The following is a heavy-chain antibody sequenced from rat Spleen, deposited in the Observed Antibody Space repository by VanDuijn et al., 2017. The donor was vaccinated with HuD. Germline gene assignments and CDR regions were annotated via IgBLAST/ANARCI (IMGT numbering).Heavy chain of an antibody. V-gene: IGHV3-3*01. CDR1: GYSITSSYR. J-gene: IGHJ2*01. CDR2: INNAGST. Sequence: EVQLQESGPGLVKPSQSLSLTCSVTGYSITSSYRWNWIRKFPENKLEWMGYINNAGSTNYNPSLKSRISISRDTSKNQFFLQVNSVTTEDTATYYCARGYYDGSYYPYYFDYWGQGVMVTVSS. D-gene: IGHD1-12*02. CDR3: ARGYYDGSYYPYYFDY.